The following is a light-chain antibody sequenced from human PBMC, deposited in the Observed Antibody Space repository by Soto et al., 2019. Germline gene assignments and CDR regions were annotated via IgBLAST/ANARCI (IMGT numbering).Light chain of an antibody. CDR1: QGITNR. CDR2: EAS. Sequence: DIQMTQSPSSVSASVGDRVTITCRASQGITNRLAWYQQKPGKAPKLLIYEASSLQSGVPSRFSGSGSGTEFTLTISSLQPDDFATYYCQHYNSYSEAFGQGTKVDIK. J-gene: IGKJ1*01. V-gene: IGKV1-5*01. CDR3: QHYNSYSEA.